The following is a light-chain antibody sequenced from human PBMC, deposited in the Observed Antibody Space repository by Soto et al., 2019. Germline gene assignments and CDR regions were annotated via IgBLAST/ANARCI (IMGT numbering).Light chain of an antibody. V-gene: IGLV2-11*01. CDR3: CSFAGSYTFSYV. CDR2: DVS. CDR1: SSDVGGYNY. Sequence: QSALTQPASVSGSPGQSITISCTGSSSDVGGYNYVSWYQQHPGKAPKLMIYDVSKRPSGVPDRFSGSKSGNTASLIISGLQAEDEADYYCCSFAGSYTFSYVFGTGTKLTVL. J-gene: IGLJ1*01.